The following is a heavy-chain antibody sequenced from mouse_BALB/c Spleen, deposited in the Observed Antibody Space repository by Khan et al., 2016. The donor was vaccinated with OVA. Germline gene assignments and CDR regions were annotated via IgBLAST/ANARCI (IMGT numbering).Heavy chain of an antibody. CDR1: GYSFTDYT. V-gene: IGHV1-18*01. D-gene: IGHD1-1*01. CDR2: INPYNGFT. CDR3: ARGDDYGSNSWFAY. J-gene: IGHJ3*01. Sequence: EVQLQQSGPELVKPGASMKISCKASGYSFTDYTMNWVKQRHGKNLEWIGLINPYNGFTTYNQKFKGKATLTVDKSSSTAYMELLSLTSEDSAVYYCARGDDYGSNSWFAYWGQGTLVTVSA.